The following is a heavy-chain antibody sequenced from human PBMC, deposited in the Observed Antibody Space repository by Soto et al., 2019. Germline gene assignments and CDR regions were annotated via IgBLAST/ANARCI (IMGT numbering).Heavy chain of an antibody. J-gene: IGHJ5*02. Sequence: QLQLQESGPGLVKPSETLSLTCTVSGGSISSSSYYWGWIRQPPGKGLAWIGSIYYSGSTYYNPSLKSRVTISVDTSKNQFSLKLSSVTAADTAVYYCARPSGVAAAGYGFDPWGQGTLVTVSS. CDR1: GGSISSSSYY. CDR3: ARPSGVAAAGYGFDP. V-gene: IGHV4-39*01. D-gene: IGHD6-13*01. CDR2: IYYSGST.